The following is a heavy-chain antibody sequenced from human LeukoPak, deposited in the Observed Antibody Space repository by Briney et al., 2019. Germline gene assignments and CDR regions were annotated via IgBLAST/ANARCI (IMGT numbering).Heavy chain of an antibody. J-gene: IGHJ4*02. D-gene: IGHD4-17*01. V-gene: IGHV4-31*03. CDR1: GGSISSGGYY. CDR2: IYYSGST. Sequence: SETLSLTCTVSGGSISSGGYYWSWIRQHPGKGLEWIGYIYYSGSTYYSPSLKSRVTISVDTSKNQFSLKLSSVTAADTAVYYCARGTRGDYDYYFDYWGQGTLVTVSS. CDR3: ARGTRGDYDYYFDY.